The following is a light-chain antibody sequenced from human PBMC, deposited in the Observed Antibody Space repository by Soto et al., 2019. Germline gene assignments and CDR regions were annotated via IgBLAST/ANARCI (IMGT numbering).Light chain of an antibody. CDR3: CSFAGSSPWV. CDR2: EGS. V-gene: IGLV2-23*01. Sequence: QSALTQPASVSGSPGQSITISCTGTSSDVGSYNLVSWYQQHPGKAPKLMIYEGSKRPSRVSNRFSGSKSGNTASLTISGLQAEDEADYYCCSFAGSSPWVFGGGTKLTVL. CDR1: SSDVGSYNL. J-gene: IGLJ3*02.